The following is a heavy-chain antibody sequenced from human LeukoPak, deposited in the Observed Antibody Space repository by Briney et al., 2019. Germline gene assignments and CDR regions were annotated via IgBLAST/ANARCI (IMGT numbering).Heavy chain of an antibody. V-gene: IGHV1-69*13. J-gene: IGHJ4*02. CDR3: ASGYDSSTYYFDY. CDR1: GGTFSSYA. Sequence: GALVKVSCKASGGTFSSYAISWVRQAPGQGLEWMEGIIPIFGTANYAQKFQGGVTITADESTSTAYMELSSLRSEDTAVYYCASGYDSSTYYFDYWGQGTLVTVSS. CDR2: IIPIFGTA. D-gene: IGHD5-12*01.